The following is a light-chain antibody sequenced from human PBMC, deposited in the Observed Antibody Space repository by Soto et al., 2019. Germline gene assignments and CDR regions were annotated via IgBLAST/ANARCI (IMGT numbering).Light chain of an antibody. J-gene: IGKJ3*01. Sequence: EIVLTQSPATLSLSPGERATLSCRASQGVSSYLAWYQQKPGQAPRLLIYDASNRATGIPARFSGSGPGTDFTLTISSLEPKDFAVYYCQQRSNWHPFTFGPGTKVDIK. CDR1: QGVSSY. CDR2: DAS. CDR3: QQRSNWHPFT. V-gene: IGKV3D-11*01.